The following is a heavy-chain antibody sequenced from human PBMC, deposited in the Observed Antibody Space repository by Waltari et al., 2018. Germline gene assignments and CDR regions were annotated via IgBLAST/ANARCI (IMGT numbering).Heavy chain of an antibody. CDR3: ARGPHQLIHDNYYYYMDV. CDR2: IHTDGSGT. V-gene: IGHV3-74*01. CDR1: GFRFSSFW. Sequence: EVQLVESGGDLVQPGGSLRLSCAASGFRFSSFWMHLVRKAPGKGPVWVSRIHTDGSGTRYADSVEGRFTISRDNTKNTLYLQMNSLRVEDTAVYYCARGPHQLIHDNYYYYMDVWGKGTSVTVSS. J-gene: IGHJ6*03. D-gene: IGHD3-9*01.